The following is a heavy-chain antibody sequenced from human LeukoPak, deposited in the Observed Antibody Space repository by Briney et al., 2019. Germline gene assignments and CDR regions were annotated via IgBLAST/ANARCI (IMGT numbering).Heavy chain of an antibody. CDR2: INHSGST. D-gene: IGHD2-15*01. CDR3: ARGGYCSGGSCYYHYYYYYYMDV. V-gene: IGHV4-34*01. J-gene: IGHJ6*03. CDR1: GGSFSGYH. Sequence: PSETLSLTCAVYGGSFSGYHWSWIRQPPGKGLEWIGEINHSGSTNYNPSLKSRVTISVDTSKNQFSLKLSSVTAADTAVYYCARGGYCSGGSCYYHYYYYYYMDVWGKGTTVTVSS.